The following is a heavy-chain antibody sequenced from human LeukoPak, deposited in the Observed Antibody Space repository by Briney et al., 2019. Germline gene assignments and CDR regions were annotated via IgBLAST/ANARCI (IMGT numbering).Heavy chain of an antibody. D-gene: IGHD6-6*01. J-gene: IGHJ6*03. CDR2: MNPNSGNT. Sequence: ASVKVSCKASGYTFTSYYINCVLHATGQGLEWMVWMNPNSGNTGYAQKFQGRVTMTRNTSISTAYMELSSLRSEDTAVHYCARVYSTSSFPYYYYYMDVWGKGTTVTVSS. CDR3: ARVYSTSSFPYYYYYMDV. CDR1: GYTFTSYY. V-gene: IGHV1-8*01.